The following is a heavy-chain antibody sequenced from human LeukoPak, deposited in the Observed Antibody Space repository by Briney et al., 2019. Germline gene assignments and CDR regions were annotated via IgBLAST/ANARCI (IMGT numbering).Heavy chain of an antibody. J-gene: IGHJ4*02. Sequence: ASVKVSCKASGYTFTGYYVHWVRQAPGQGLEWMGRINPNSGGTNYAQKFQGRVTMTRDTSISTAYMELSRLRSDDTAVYYCAREKYEVYDYGDYADYWGQGTLVTVSS. V-gene: IGHV1-2*06. CDR1: GYTFTGYY. D-gene: IGHD4-17*01. CDR2: INPNSGGT. CDR3: AREKYEVYDYGDYADY.